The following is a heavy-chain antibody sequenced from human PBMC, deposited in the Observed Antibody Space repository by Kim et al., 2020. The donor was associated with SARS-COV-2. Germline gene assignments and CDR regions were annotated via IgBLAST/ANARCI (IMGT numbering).Heavy chain of an antibody. CDR3: ARARRLIYSGYEPLYYYY. D-gene: IGHD5-12*01. CDR2: INHSGST. J-gene: IGHJ6*01. V-gene: IGHV4-34*01. Sequence: SETLSLTCAVYGGSFSGYYWSWIRQPPGKGLEWIGEINHSGSTNYNPSLKSRVTISVDTSKNQFSLKLSSVTAADTAVYYCARARRLIYSGYEPLYYYY. CDR1: GGSFSGYY.